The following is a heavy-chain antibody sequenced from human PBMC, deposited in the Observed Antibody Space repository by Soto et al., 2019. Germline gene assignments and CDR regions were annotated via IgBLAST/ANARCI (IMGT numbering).Heavy chain of an antibody. D-gene: IGHD3-16*01. CDR1: GGSISSYY. CDR2: IYYSGST. Sequence: SETLSLTCTVSGGSISSYYWSWIRQPPGKGLEWIGYIYYSGSTNYNPSLKSRLTISLDKSKNQFSVELRSVTAADMAAYYCARVLAGTWGATDYWGQGILVTVSS. CDR3: ARVLAGTWGATDY. J-gene: IGHJ4*02. V-gene: IGHV4-59*12.